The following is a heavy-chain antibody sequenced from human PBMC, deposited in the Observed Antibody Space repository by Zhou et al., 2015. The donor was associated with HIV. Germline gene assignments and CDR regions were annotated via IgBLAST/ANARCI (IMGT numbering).Heavy chain of an antibody. J-gene: IGHJ5*02. CDR3: ARVRGGPDWSGYGWFDP. V-gene: IGHV1-69*01. CDR2: IIPIFGTA. D-gene: IGHD3-3*01. Sequence: QVQLVQSGAEVKKPGSSVKVSCKASGGTFSSYAISWVRQAPGQGLEWMGGIIPIFGTANYAQKFQGRVTITADESTSTAYMELSSLRSEDTAVYYCARVRGGPDWSGYGWFDPWGQGTLVTVSS. CDR1: GGTFSSYA.